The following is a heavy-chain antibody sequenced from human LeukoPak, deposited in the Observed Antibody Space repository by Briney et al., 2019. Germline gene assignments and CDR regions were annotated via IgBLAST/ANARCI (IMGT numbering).Heavy chain of an antibody. CDR1: RYTFNGYY. J-gene: IGHJ4*02. D-gene: IGHD3-22*01. Sequence: ASVKVSCKASRYTFNGYYMHWVRQAPGQGLEWMGWINPNSGGTNYAPKFQGRVTMTRDTSISTAYMEMSRLRSDDTTVYYCARCLYNYYDSSGYYYWGQGTLVTVSS. V-gene: IGHV1-2*02. CDR3: ARCLYNYYDSSGYYY. CDR2: INPNSGGT.